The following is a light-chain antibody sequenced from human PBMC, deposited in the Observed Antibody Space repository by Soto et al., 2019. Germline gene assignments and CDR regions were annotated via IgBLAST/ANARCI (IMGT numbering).Light chain of an antibody. V-gene: IGKV3-20*01. CDR1: QSVSSSY. J-gene: IGKJ5*01. Sequence: EIVLTQSPGTLSLSPGERATLSCRASQSVSSSYLAWYQQKPGQAPRLLIYGASSRATGIPDRLGGSGSGTDFTLTVSRLEPEDFAVYYCQQYGSAITFGQGTRLEIK. CDR2: GAS. CDR3: QQYGSAIT.